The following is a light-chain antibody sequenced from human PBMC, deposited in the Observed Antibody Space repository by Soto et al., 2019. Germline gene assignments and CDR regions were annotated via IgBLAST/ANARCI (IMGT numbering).Light chain of an antibody. CDR2: QTS. CDR1: LYINTR. CDR3: HQRQSWPRT. Sequence: EIVLTQSPATLSSFPGDRVTLSCRASLYINTRLAWYQHRPGQAPRLLIYQTSIRAAGIPARFSASGSGTDFTLTISDVQPEDFALYYCHQRQSWPRTVGQGTKVDIK. V-gene: IGKV3-11*01. J-gene: IGKJ1*01.